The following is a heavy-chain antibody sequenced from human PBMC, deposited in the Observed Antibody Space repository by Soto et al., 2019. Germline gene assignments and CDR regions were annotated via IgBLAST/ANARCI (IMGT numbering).Heavy chain of an antibody. CDR2: IWYDGSNK. CDR1: GFTFSSYG. J-gene: IGHJ5*02. V-gene: IGHV3-33*01. CDR3: ARDKDDYGDYPNWFDP. Sequence: QVQQVESGGGVVQPGRSLRLSCAASGFTFSSYGMHWFRQAPGKGLEWVAVIWYDGSNKYYADSVKGRFTISRDNSKNTLYLQMNSLRAEDTAVYYCARDKDDYGDYPNWFDPWGQGTLVTVSS. D-gene: IGHD4-17*01.